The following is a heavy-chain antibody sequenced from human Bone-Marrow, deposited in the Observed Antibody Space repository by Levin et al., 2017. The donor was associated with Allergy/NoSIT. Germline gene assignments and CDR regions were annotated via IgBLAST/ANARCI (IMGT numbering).Heavy chain of an antibody. D-gene: IGHD3-22*01. CDR3: ARGPLVVVVSPLDY. Sequence: SQTLSLTCAVYGGSFSGYYWSWIRQPPGKGLEWIGEINHSGSTNYNPSLKSRVTISVDTSKNQFSLKLSSVTAADTAVYYCARGPLVVVVSPLDYWGQGTLVTVSS. CDR1: GGSFSGYY. V-gene: IGHV4-34*01. J-gene: IGHJ4*02. CDR2: INHSGST.